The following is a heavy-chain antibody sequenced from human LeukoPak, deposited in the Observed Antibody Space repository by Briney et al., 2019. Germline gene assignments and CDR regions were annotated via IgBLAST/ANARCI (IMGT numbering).Heavy chain of an antibody. D-gene: IGHD2-21*02. Sequence: ASVKFSCKASGYTFTSYYLHWVRQAPGQGLEWMGIINPSGGSTSYAQKFQGRVTMTRDTSTSTVYMELSSLRSEDTAVYYCARTLTLPNWFDPWGQGTLVTVSS. V-gene: IGHV1-46*01. CDR3: ARTLTLPNWFDP. J-gene: IGHJ5*02. CDR2: INPSGGST. CDR1: GYTFTSYY.